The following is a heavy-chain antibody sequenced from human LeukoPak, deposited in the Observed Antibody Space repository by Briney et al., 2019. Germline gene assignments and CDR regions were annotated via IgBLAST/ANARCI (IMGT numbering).Heavy chain of an antibody. D-gene: IGHD3-10*01. J-gene: IGHJ5*02. V-gene: IGHV1-2*02. CDR3: AREKGFTMVRGNWFDP. CDR2: INPNSGGT. Sequence: GASVKVSFKASGYTFTGYYMHWVRQAPGQGLEWMGWINPNSGGTNYAQKFQGRVTMTRDTSISTAYMELSRLRSDDTAVYYCAREKGFTMVRGNWFDPWGQGTLVTVSS. CDR1: GYTFTGYY.